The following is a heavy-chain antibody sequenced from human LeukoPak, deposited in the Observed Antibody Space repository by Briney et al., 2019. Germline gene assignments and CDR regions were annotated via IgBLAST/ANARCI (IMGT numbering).Heavy chain of an antibody. J-gene: IGHJ5*02. V-gene: IGHV3-53*01. CDR3: ARGRLGLNWFDP. CDR2: IYSGGST. CDR1: GFTVSSNY. Sequence: GSLRLSCAASGFTVSSNYMSWVRQAPGKGLEWVSVIYSGGSTYYADSVKGRFTISRDNSKNTLYLQMNSLRAEDTAVYYCARGRLGLNWFDPWGQGTLVTVSS. D-gene: IGHD3-16*01.